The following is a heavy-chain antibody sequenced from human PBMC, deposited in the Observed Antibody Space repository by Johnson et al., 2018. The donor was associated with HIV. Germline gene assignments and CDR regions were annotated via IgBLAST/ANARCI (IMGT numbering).Heavy chain of an antibody. CDR2: ISYDGSNK. D-gene: IGHD6-19*01. Sequence: QVLLVESGGGVVQPGRSLRLSCAASGFTFSSYAMHWVRQAPGKGLEWVAVISYDGSNKHYGDSVKGRFTISRDNSKNTVYLQMNSLKAEDTAVYYCARELGSGWGETADAFDIWGQGTMVTVSS. J-gene: IGHJ3*02. CDR3: ARELGSGWGETADAFDI. V-gene: IGHV3-30-3*01. CDR1: GFTFSSYA.